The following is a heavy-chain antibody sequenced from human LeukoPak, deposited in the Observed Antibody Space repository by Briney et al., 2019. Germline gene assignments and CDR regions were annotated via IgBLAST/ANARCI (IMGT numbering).Heavy chain of an antibody. D-gene: IGHD6-19*01. CDR1: GFTLSTYW. Sequence: GGSLRLSCAASGFTLSTYWMSWVRQAPGKGLEWVAFIQYDGNTIFYADSVKGRFTISRDNSKNSLYLQMNSLRAEDTAVYYCAAGLAVAGEFDYWGQGTLVTVSS. CDR3: AAGLAVAGEFDY. V-gene: IGHV3-30*02. J-gene: IGHJ4*02. CDR2: IQYDGNTI.